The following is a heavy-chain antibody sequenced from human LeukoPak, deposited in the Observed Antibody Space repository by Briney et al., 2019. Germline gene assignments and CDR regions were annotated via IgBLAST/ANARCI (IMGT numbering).Heavy chain of an antibody. Sequence: GASVKVSCKASGYTITSYDINWVRQATGQGLESMGWMNPNSGNTGYAQKFQGRVTITRNTSISTAYMELSSLRSEDTAVYYCARLIYSSSWSRFDPWGQGTLVTVSS. CDR2: MNPNSGNT. CDR3: ARLIYSSSWSRFDP. CDR1: GYTITSYD. J-gene: IGHJ5*02. V-gene: IGHV1-8*03. D-gene: IGHD6-13*01.